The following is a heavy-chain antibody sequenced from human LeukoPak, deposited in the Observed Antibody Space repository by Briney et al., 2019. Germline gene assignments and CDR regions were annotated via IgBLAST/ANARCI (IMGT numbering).Heavy chain of an antibody. V-gene: IGHV3-15*01. J-gene: IGHJ4*02. Sequence: PGGSLRLSCAASGFTFSNAWMSWVRQAPGKGLEWVGRIKSKTDGGTTDYAAPVKGRFTISRDDSKNTLYLQMNSLKTEDTAVYYCTPSEDVVPAAPRDYWGQGTLVTVSS. CDR2: IKSKTDGGTT. D-gene: IGHD2-2*01. CDR1: GFTFSNAW. CDR3: TPSEDVVPAAPRDY.